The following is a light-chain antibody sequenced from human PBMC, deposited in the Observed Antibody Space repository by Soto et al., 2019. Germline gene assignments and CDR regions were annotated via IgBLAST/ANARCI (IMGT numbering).Light chain of an antibody. CDR2: LNSDGSH. CDR1: SGHNTYA. J-gene: IGLJ3*02. CDR3: QTWGTGSWV. Sequence: PVLTQSPSASASLGASVKLTCTLSSGHNTYAIAWHQQQPEKGPRYLMKLNSDGSHSKGDGIPDRFSGSSSGAERYLTISSLQSEDEADYYCQTWGTGSWVFGGGTKVTVL. V-gene: IGLV4-69*01.